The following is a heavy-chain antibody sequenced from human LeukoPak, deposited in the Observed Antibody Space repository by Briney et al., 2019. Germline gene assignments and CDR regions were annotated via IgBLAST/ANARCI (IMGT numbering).Heavy chain of an antibody. CDR2: ISGSGGST. V-gene: IGHV3-23*01. D-gene: IGHD6-19*01. CDR1: EFTFSSYA. Sequence: PGGSLRLSCAASEFTFSSYAMSWVRQAPGKGLEWVSAISGSGGSTYYADSVKGRFTISRDNSKNTLYLQMNSLRAEDTAVYYCAKNGYSSGWSQLYYYYGMDVWGQGTTVTVSS. J-gene: IGHJ6*02. CDR3: AKNGYSSGWSQLYYYYGMDV.